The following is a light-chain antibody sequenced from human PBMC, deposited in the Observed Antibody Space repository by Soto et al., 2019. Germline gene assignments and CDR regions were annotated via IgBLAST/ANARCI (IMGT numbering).Light chain of an antibody. Sequence: QSALTQPASVSGSPGQSITISCTGTSSDVGSYNLVSWYQQHPGKAPKLMIYEDTKRPSGVSNRFSGSKSGNTASLTISGLQAEDEADYYCSSYAGSNTYVVSGGGTKLTVL. J-gene: IGLJ2*01. V-gene: IGLV2-23*01. CDR3: SSYAGSNTYVV. CDR2: EDT. CDR1: SSDVGSYNL.